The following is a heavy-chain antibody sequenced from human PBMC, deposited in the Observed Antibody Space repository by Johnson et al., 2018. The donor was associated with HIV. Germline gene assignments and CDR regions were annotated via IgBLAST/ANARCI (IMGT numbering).Heavy chain of an antibody. Sequence: VQLVESGGDLVQPGGSLRLSCAASGFTFSSFAMSWVRQAPGKGPDWVSAISGGGDSIYYADSVQGRYTISRDNSKNRLYMQMNSLRAEDTAVYYCAKGHSVVTTHDAFAIWGQGTMVTVSS. D-gene: IGHD4-23*01. CDR2: ISGGGDSI. J-gene: IGHJ3*02. CDR1: GFTFSSFA. V-gene: IGHV3-23*04. CDR3: AKGHSVVTTHDAFAI.